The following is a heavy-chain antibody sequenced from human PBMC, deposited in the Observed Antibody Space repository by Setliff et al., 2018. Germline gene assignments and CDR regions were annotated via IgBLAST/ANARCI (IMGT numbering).Heavy chain of an antibody. V-gene: IGHV1-46*01. CDR2: INPSDGST. Sequence: ASVKVSCKASGYTFTTYYMHWVRQAPGQGLEWMGVINPSDGSTTYAQKFQGRVKMTRDTSTNTVYMQLSSLRSEDTAVYYCACPDILTGLFDYWGQGTLVTSPQ. J-gene: IGHJ4*02. CDR1: GYTFTTYY. D-gene: IGHD3-9*01. CDR3: ACPDILTGLFDY.